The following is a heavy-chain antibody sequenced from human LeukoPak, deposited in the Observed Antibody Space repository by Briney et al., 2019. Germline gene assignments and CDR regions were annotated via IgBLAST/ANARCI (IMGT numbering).Heavy chain of an antibody. J-gene: IGHJ6*02. Sequence: SETLSFTCAVDGGSFSGYYWRWLRQPPGKGLEWGGVINHGGSTNYNPSLKSRVTISVDTSKNQFSLKLSSVTAADPAVYYCARLALGYQLLYFHYYGMDVWGQGTTVTVSS. D-gene: IGHD2-2*02. V-gene: IGHV4-34*01. CDR2: INHGGST. CDR1: GGSFSGYY. CDR3: ARLALGYQLLYFHYYGMDV.